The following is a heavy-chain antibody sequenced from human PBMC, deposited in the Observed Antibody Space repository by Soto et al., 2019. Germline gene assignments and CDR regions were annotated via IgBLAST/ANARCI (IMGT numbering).Heavy chain of an antibody. CDR1: A. D-gene: IGHD6-6*01. V-gene: IGHV3-9*01. CDR3: AKDRYSSSAYYYYGMDA. CDR2: ISGNSGSL. Sequence: AMHWVRQAPGKGLEWVSVISGNSGSLGYADSVKGRFTISRDNAKNSLYLQMNSLRAEDTALYYCAKDRYSSSAYYYYGMDAWGQGTTVTVSS. J-gene: IGHJ6*02.